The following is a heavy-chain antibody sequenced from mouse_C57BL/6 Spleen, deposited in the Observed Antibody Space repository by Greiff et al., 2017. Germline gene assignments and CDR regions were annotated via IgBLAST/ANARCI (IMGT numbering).Heavy chain of an antibody. CDR2: IYPGSGST. J-gene: IGHJ2*01. V-gene: IGHV1-55*01. CDR1: GYTFTSYW. Sequence: VQLQQSGAELVKPGASVKMSCKASGYTFTSYWITWVKQRPGQGLEWIGEIYPGSGSTNYNEKFKSKATLTVDTSSSTAYMQLSSLTSEDSAVYYCARYEGSSLDYWGQGTTLTVSS. D-gene: IGHD1-1*01. CDR3: ARYEGSSLDY.